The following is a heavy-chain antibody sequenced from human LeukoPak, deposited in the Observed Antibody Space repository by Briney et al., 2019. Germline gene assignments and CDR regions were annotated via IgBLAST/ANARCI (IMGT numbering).Heavy chain of an antibody. D-gene: IGHD7-27*01. CDR3: ATTGDGDY. CDR2: SNAGNGNT. Sequence: ASVKVSCKASGYTFTSYAMHWVRQAPGQRLEWMGWSNAGNGNTKYSQEFQGRVTITRDTSTSTAYMGLRSLRSDDTAVYYCATTGDGDYWGQGTLVTVSS. V-gene: IGHV1-3*02. J-gene: IGHJ4*02. CDR1: GYTFTSYA.